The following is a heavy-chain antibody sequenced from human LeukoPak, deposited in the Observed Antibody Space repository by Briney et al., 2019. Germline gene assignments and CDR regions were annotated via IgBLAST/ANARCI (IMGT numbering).Heavy chain of an antibody. D-gene: IGHD3-22*01. CDR3: AMNTYYPSYYFDY. CDR2: ISASGGST. CDR1: GFTFSTYA. Sequence: PGGSLRLSCAASGFTFSTYAMSWVRQAPGKGLEWVSGISASGGSTYYADSVKGRFTISRDNSKNTLYLQMNSLRAEHTAVYYCAMNTYYPSYYFDYWGQGTLATVSS. J-gene: IGHJ4*02. V-gene: IGHV3-23*01.